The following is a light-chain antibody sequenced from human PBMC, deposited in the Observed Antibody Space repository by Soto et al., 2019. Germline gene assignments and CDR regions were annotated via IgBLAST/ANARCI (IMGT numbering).Light chain of an antibody. CDR2: EVS. Sequence: QSALTQPASVSGSPGQSITISCTGTSSDVGGYNYVSWYQHHPAKAPKLMIYEVSNRPSGISNRFSASKSGNTAFLTISGLQAEDEADYYCSSYANSIPLYVFGTGTKLTVL. CDR1: SSDVGGYNY. V-gene: IGLV2-14*01. CDR3: SSYANSIPLYV. J-gene: IGLJ1*01.